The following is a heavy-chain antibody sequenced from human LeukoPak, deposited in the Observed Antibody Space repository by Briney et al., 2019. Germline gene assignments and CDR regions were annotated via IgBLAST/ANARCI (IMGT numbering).Heavy chain of an antibody. CDR3: ARVSGTYFFDY. CDR1: GFTFSNYW. Sequence: GVSLRLSCAASGFTFSNYWMHWVRQAPGKGVVRVSRINSDRSSTSNADSVKGRFTMSRDNAKNTLYLQMNSLRADDTAVYYCARVSGTYFFDYWGQGTLVTVSS. J-gene: IGHJ4*02. D-gene: IGHD1-26*01. CDR2: INSDRSST. V-gene: IGHV3-74*01.